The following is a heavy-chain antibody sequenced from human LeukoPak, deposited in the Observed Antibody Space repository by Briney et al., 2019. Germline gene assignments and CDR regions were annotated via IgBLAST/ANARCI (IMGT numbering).Heavy chain of an antibody. Sequence: SETLSLPCTVSGYSLSSGYYWGWIRQPPGKGLEWIGSVDHSGGTYYNPSLRSRVSISVDTSKNQFSLKLSSVTAADTAVYYCARDRTVRGVMFDYWGQGTLVTVSS. V-gene: IGHV4-38-2*02. CDR3: ARDRTVRGVMFDY. CDR1: GYSLSSGYY. D-gene: IGHD3-10*01. CDR2: VDHSGGT. J-gene: IGHJ4*02.